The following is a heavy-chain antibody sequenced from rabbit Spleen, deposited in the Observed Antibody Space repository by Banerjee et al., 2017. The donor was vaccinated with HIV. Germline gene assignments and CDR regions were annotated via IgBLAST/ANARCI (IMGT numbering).Heavy chain of an antibody. J-gene: IGHJ3*01. CDR3: ARGDSSSSGYYSLDL. CDR1: GVDFSSYYY. CDR2: IYAGSAGST. V-gene: IGHV1S45*01. Sequence: QQQLEESGGGLVKPGGTLTLTCKASGVDFSSYYYMCWVRQAPGKGLEWIACIYAGSAGSTYYASWAKGRFTISKTSSTTVTLQMTSLTAADTATYFCARGDSSSSGYYSLDLWGPGTLVTVS. D-gene: IGHD1-1*01.